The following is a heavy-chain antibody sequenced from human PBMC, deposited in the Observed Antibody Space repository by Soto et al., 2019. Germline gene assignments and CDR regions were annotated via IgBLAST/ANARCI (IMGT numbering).Heavy chain of an antibody. CDR3: ARVEAVAVTWWYFDL. Sequence: QVQLVESGGGVVQPGRSLRLSCAASGFTFSSYAMHWVRQAPGKGLEWVALISYDGSNKYYADSVKGRFTISRDNSKNTVYMEMNSLRTEDTAVYYCARVEAVAVTWWYFDLWGRGTLVTLSS. CDR1: GFTFSSYA. D-gene: IGHD6-19*01. V-gene: IGHV3-30*03. CDR2: ISYDGSNK. J-gene: IGHJ2*01.